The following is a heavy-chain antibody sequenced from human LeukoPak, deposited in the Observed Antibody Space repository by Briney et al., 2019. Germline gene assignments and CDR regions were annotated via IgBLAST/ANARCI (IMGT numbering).Heavy chain of an antibody. CDR2: IGSQSSAV. D-gene: IGHD6-19*01. J-gene: IGHJ4*02. V-gene: IGHV3-48*04. CDR3: AGSGWQVYLDY. Sequence: PGGSLRLSCAASGFTFSSYSMNWVRQAPGKGLEWVSYIGSQSSAVYYADSARGRFTISRDNAKNSLYLQMNSLRAEDTGVYYCAGSGWQVYLDYWGQGALVTVSS. CDR1: GFTFSSYS.